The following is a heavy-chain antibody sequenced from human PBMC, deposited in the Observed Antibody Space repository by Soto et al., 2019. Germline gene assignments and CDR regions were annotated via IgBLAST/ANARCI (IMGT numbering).Heavy chain of an antibody. J-gene: IGHJ4*02. CDR3: AREAPNSESSDSYFDY. CDR1: GDSVSGNSDA. CDR2: TYYRSKWYN. D-gene: IGHD6-19*01. Sequence: SQTLSLTCAISGDSVSGNSDAWNWIRQSPSRGLEWLGRTYYRSKWYNDFVVAVKSRITVTPDTSKNQFSLHLNSVTPDHTAVYHFAREAPNSESSDSYFDYWGQGGLVTVAS. V-gene: IGHV6-1*01.